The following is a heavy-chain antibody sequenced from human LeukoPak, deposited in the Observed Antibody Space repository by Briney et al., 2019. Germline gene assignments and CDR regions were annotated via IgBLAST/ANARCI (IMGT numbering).Heavy chain of an antibody. V-gene: IGHV4-30-2*01. Sequence: SQTLSLTCTVSGGSISSGGYYWTWIRQPPGKGLEWIGYIYHSGSTYYNPSLKSRVTISVDRSKNQFSLKLSSVTAADTAVYHCARHFLQWPHYFDYWGQGTLVTVSS. CDR3: ARHFLQWPHYFDY. D-gene: IGHD6-19*01. J-gene: IGHJ4*02. CDR2: IYHSGST. CDR1: GGSISSGGYY.